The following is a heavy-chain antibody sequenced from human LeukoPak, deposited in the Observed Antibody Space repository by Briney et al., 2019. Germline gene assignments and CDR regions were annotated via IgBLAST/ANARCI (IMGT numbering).Heavy chain of an antibody. D-gene: IGHD3-10*01. CDR2: ISGSGGTT. CDR3: ARELFDFDY. Sequence: GGSLRLSCAASGFTFSSYAMSWVRQAPGKGLEWVSAISGSGGTTYYADSVKGRFSISRGNSKNTLYLQMNSLRAEDTAIYYCARELFDFDYWGQGTLVTVSS. V-gene: IGHV3-23*01. CDR1: GFTFSSYA. J-gene: IGHJ4*02.